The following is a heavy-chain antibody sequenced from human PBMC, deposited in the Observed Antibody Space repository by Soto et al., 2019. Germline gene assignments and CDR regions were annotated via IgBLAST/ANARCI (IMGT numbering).Heavy chain of an antibody. Sequence: SNDGTSENYAQSVKGRFTISRDNSKNTLYLQMNSLRAEDTSVYYCAGGSGSYYVWGQGTLVTVYS. CDR3: AGGSGSYYV. CDR2: SNDGTSE. J-gene: IGHJ4*02. V-gene: IGHV3-30-3*01. D-gene: IGHD1-26*01.